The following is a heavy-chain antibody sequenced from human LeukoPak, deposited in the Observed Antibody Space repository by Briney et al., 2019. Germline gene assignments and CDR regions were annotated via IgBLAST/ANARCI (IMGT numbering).Heavy chain of an antibody. Sequence: GGSLRLSCAASAITVTTNDMTWIRQAPGKGLESVSLIYGDNAAYYSESVSARFIISRDSLKHTLFLHMNSLRAEHMAVYYCVSSTRQQFIPYHYWGQGTDVTVSS. D-gene: IGHD6-13*01. CDR2: IYGDNAA. CDR1: AITVTTND. J-gene: IGHJ4*02. V-gene: IGHV3-66*02. CDR3: VSSTRQQFIPYHY.